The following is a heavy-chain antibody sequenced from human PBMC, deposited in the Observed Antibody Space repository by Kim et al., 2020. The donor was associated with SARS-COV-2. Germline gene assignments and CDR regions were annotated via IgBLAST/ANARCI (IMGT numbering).Heavy chain of an antibody. V-gene: IGHV4-4*02. CDR3: ARAYYDFWGGYPKGRRYTFDV. J-gene: IGHJ3*01. D-gene: IGHD3-3*01. CDR1: GGSISSSNW. Sequence: SETLSLTCAVSGGSISSSNWWSWVRQPPGKGLEWIGEIYHSGSTNYNPSLKSRVTISVDKSKNPFSLKLSSVTAADTAVYYCARAYYDFWGGYPKGRRYTFDVWGQGTMVTVSS. CDR2: IYHSGST.